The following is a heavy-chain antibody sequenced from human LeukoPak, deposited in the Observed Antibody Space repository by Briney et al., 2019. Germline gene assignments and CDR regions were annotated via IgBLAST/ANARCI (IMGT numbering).Heavy chain of an antibody. CDR3: AGRLWRRDGYNLGAFDI. CDR1: GDSVSSYY. CDR2: IYYSGST. Sequence: SETLSLTCTVSGDSVSSYYWNWIRQPPGKGLEWIGYIYYSGSTNYNPSLKSRVTISVDTSKNQFSLKLSSVTAADTAVYYCAGRLWRRDGYNLGAFDIWGRGTMVTVSS. D-gene: IGHD5-24*01. V-gene: IGHV4-59*02. J-gene: IGHJ3*02.